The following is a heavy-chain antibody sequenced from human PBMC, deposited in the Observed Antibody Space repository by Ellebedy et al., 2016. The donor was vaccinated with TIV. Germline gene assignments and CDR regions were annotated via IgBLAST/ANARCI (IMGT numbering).Heavy chain of an antibody. Sequence: GESLKISXAASGFSFNDYYMSWIRQAPGRGLEWISYISSGGSVIYYADSVKGRFAISRDNANHALYLQMTSLRVEDTAIYYCVRGWFSGHLDYWGQGTLVAVSS. CDR2: ISSGGSVI. V-gene: IGHV3-11*01. J-gene: IGHJ4*02. CDR3: VRGWFSGHLDY. CDR1: GFSFNDYY. D-gene: IGHD3-10*01.